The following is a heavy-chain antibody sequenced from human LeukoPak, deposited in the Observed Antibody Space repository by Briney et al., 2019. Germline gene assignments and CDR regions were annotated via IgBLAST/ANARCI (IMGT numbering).Heavy chain of an antibody. Sequence: ASVKVPCKASGYTFTGYYMHWVRQAPGQGLEWMGWINPNSGGTNYAQKFQGWVTMTRDTSISTAYMELSRLRSDDMAVYYCARSSTKKDRYCSGGSCPTFYYGMDVWGQGTTVTVSS. D-gene: IGHD2-15*01. CDR3: ARSSTKKDRYCSGGSCPTFYYGMDV. V-gene: IGHV1-2*04. J-gene: IGHJ6*02. CDR2: INPNSGGT. CDR1: GYTFTGYY.